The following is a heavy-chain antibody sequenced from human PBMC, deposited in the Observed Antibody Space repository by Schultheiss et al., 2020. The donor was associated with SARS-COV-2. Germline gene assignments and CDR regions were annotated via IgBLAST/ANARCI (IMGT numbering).Heavy chain of an antibody. J-gene: IGHJ3*02. Sequence: GGSMRLSCAASGFTFSSYDMHWVRQATGKGLEWVSAIGTAGDTYYQGSVKGRFTISRDNAKNSLYLQMNSLRAEDTAVYYCARDSGVTSYYDNDAFDIWGQGTMVTVSS. CDR1: GFTFSSYD. CDR2: IGTAGDT. D-gene: IGHD3-22*01. V-gene: IGHV3-13*04. CDR3: ARDSGVTSYYDNDAFDI.